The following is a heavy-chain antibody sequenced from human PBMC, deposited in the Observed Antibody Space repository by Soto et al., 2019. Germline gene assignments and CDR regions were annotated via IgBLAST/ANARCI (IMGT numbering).Heavy chain of an antibody. CDR3: ARDKYYYGSGSWNYFDY. V-gene: IGHV1-18*01. CDR1: GYTFTSYR. Sequence: QVQLVQSGAEVKKPGASVKVSCTAFGYTFTSYRISWVRQAPGQGLEWMGWISAYNGNTNYAQKLQGRVTMTTDTATSTAYMELRSLRSDDTAVYFCARDKYYYGSGSWNYFDYWGQGTLVTVSS. CDR2: ISAYNGNT. D-gene: IGHD3-10*01. J-gene: IGHJ4*02.